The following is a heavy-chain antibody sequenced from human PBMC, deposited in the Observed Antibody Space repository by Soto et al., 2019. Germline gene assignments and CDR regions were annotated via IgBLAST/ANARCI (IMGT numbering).Heavy chain of an antibody. CDR3: AGRDGYNHEIDY. J-gene: IGHJ4*02. D-gene: IGHD5-12*01. CDR1: GFTFRSHE. Sequence: EVQLVESGGGLVQPGGSLRLSCVASGFTFRSHEVNWVRQAPGKGLKWVSYISSSGSTIYYADSVKGRFTISRDNAKNSLYLQMNSLRAEDTAVYYCAGRDGYNHEIDYWGQGTLVTVSS. CDR2: ISSSGSTI. V-gene: IGHV3-48*03.